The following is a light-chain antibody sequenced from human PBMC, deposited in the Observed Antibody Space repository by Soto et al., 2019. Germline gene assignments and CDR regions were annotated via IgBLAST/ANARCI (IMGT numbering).Light chain of an antibody. J-gene: IGKJ4*01. V-gene: IGKV2-28*01. Sequence: DIVMTQSPLSLPVTPGEPASISCRSSQSLLHSNGYNYLDWYLQKPGQSPQLLIYLGSNRASGVTDRFSGSGSGTDFTLKISRVEAEAVGVYYCMQALQTPITLGGGNKVEIK. CDR1: QSLLHSNGYNY. CDR2: LGS. CDR3: MQALQTPIT.